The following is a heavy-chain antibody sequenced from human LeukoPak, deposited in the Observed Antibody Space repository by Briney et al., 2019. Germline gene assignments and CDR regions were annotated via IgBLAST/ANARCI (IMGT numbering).Heavy chain of an antibody. CDR2: IYYSGST. J-gene: IGHJ3*02. Sequence: SETLSLTCTVSGGSISSYYWSWIRQPPGKGLEWIGYIYYSGSTNYNPSLKSRVTISVDTSKNQFSLKLGSVTAADTAVYYCARGIVGATRAFDIWSQGTMVTVSS. CDR3: ARGIVGATRAFDI. D-gene: IGHD1-26*01. V-gene: IGHV4-59*01. CDR1: GGSISSYY.